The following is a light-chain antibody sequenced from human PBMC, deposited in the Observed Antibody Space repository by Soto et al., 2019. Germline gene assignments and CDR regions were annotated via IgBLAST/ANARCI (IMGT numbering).Light chain of an antibody. CDR2: DVT. CDR3: SSYTEISTVI. J-gene: IGLJ2*01. V-gene: IGLV2-14*03. CDR1: SSDIGSYNY. Sequence: QSALTQPASVSGSPVQAITISCTGTSSDIGSYNYVSWYQQHPGKVPKLIIYDVTNRPSGVSNRFSGSKSGNTASLTISGLHAEDEADYYCSSYTEISTVIFGGGTEVTVL.